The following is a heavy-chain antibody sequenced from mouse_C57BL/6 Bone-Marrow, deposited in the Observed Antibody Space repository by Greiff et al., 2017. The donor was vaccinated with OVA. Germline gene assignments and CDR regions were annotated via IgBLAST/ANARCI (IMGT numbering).Heavy chain of an antibody. CDR2: ISSGGSYT. CDR3: ARLGTVVEGY. J-gene: IGHJ4*01. D-gene: IGHD1-1*01. V-gene: IGHV5-6*01. Sequence: EVQLVESGGDLVKPGGSLKLSCAASGFTFSSYGMSWVRQTPDKRLEWVATISSGGSYTYYPDSVKGRFTISRDNAKNTLYLQMSSLKSEDTAMYYCARLGTVVEGYWGQGTTVTVSS. CDR1: GFTFSSYG.